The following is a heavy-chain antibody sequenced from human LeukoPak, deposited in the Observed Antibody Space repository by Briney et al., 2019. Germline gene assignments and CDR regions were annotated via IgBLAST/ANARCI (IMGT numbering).Heavy chain of an antibody. CDR3: ARGGGLWFGESTNWFDP. Sequence: SETLSLTCAVYGGSFSGYYWSWIRQPPGKGLEWIGEINHSGSTNYNPSLKSRVTISVDTSKNQFPLKLSSVTAADTAVYYCARGGGLWFGESTNWFDPWGQGTLVTVSS. D-gene: IGHD3-10*01. CDR2: INHSGST. V-gene: IGHV4-34*01. CDR1: GGSFSGYY. J-gene: IGHJ5*02.